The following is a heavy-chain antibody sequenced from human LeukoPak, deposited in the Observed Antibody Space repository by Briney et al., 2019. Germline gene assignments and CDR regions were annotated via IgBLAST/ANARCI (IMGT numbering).Heavy chain of an antibody. J-gene: IGHJ4*02. CDR1: GFTFSSYS. CDR3: ARSMVRGVIRGDPFDY. CDR2: ISSSSSYI. V-gene: IGHV3-21*01. Sequence: GSLRLSCAASGFTFSSYSMNWVRQAPGKGLEWVSSISSSSSYIYCADSVKGRFTISRDNAKNSLYLQMNSLRAEDTAVYYCARSMVRGVIRGDPFDYWGQGTLVTVSS. D-gene: IGHD3-10*01.